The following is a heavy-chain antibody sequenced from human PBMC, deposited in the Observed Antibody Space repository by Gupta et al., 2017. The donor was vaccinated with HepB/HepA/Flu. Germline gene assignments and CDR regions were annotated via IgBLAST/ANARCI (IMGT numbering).Heavy chain of an antibody. CDR3: ARGGNYDFRSGYSTWFDP. Sequence: QVQLQESGPGLVTPSGPLSITCTVSGGSVGSSNWWTWVRQPPGQGLEWIGEIFPSGSTNYNPSLKRRLTISMDKSANQFSLKLISVTAADTAMYYCARGGNYDFRSGYSTWFDPWGQGTLVAVSS. J-gene: IGHJ5*02. D-gene: IGHD3-3*01. V-gene: IGHV4-4*02. CDR1: GGSVGSSNW. CDR2: IFPSGST.